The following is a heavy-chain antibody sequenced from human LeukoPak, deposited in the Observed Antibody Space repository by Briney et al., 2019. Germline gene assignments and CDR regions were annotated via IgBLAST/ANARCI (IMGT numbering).Heavy chain of an antibody. CDR2: IYYSGST. V-gene: IGHV4-61*08. CDR1: GGSISSGGYS. J-gene: IGHJ4*02. CDR3: ARRGLAYFDY. D-gene: IGHD2-15*01. Sequence: SETLSLTCAVSGGSISSGGYSWSWIRQPPGKGLEWIGYIYYSGSTNYNPSLKSRVTISVDTSKNQFSLKLSSVTAADTAVYYCARRGLAYFDYWGQGTLVTVSS.